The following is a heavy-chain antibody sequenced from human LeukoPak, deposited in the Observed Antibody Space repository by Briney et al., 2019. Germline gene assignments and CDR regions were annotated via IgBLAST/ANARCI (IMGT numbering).Heavy chain of an antibody. CDR1: GFTFDDYA. D-gene: IGHD6-19*01. V-gene: IGHV3-9*01. CDR3: AKDISSGWYSGPDY. CDR2: ISWNSGSM. Sequence: PGGSLRLSCAASGFTFDDYAMPWVRQAPGKGLEWVSGISWNSGSMAYADSVKGRFTISRDNAKNSLYLQMNSLRAEDTALYYCAKDISSGWYSGPDYWGQGTLVTVSS. J-gene: IGHJ4*02.